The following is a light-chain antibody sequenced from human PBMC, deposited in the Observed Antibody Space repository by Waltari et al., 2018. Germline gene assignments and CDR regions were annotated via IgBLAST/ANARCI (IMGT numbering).Light chain of an antibody. J-gene: IGKJ1*01. CDR1: LGIRSW. CDR2: KSS. V-gene: IGKV1-5*03. CDR3: QQCCSYPRT. Sequence: DIQMTQSPSTLSASVGARVTITCRASLGIRSWLAWYQQKPGKAPTLLVSKSSTLETGVPSRFSGSGSGTEFTLTISSLQPDDFAAYYCQQCCSYPRTFGEGTKVEIK.